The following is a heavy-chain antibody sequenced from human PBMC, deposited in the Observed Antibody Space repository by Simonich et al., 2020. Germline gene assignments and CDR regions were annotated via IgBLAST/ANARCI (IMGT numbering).Heavy chain of an antibody. V-gene: IGHV4-59*08. CDR3: ARSLGYYYYYYGMDV. Sequence: QVQLQESGPGLVKPSETLVLNCTVSGGSLSSYYWSWIRQPQGKGLEWIGYIYYSGTTNYYHTLKIRVTRSVATAKNQFSLKLSSVTAADTAVYYCARSLGYYYYYYGMDVWGQGTTVTVSS. CDR1: GGSLSSYY. J-gene: IGHJ6*02. D-gene: IGHD1-26*01. CDR2: IYYSGTT.